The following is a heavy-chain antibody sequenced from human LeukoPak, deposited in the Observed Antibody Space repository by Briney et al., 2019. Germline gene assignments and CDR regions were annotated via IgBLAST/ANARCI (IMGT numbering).Heavy chain of an antibody. CDR1: GGSLSGYY. CDR2: INHSGST. Sequence: SETPSLTCAVYGGSLSGYYWSWIRQPPGKGLEWIGEINHSGSTNYNPSLKSRVTISVDTSKNQFSLKLNSVTAADTAVYYCARIYSPTYWYFDLWGRGTLVTVSS. V-gene: IGHV4-34*01. D-gene: IGHD5-18*01. J-gene: IGHJ2*01. CDR3: ARIYSPTYWYFDL.